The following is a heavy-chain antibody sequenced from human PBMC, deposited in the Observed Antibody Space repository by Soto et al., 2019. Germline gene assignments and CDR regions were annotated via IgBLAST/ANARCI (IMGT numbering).Heavy chain of an antibody. V-gene: IGHV4-59*01. CDR3: ARDLGGSSGHFDS. J-gene: IGHJ4*02. D-gene: IGHD6-19*01. Sequence: QVQLQEAGPGLVKPSETVSLTCTVSGASISASDWSWIRQPPGQGLEWVASIYSSGKIDYNPSLESRVTISVATSKNQCSLTLRSVTAADTAVYYCARDLGGSSGHFDSWGQGTLVTVSS. CDR1: GASISASD. CDR2: IYSSGKI.